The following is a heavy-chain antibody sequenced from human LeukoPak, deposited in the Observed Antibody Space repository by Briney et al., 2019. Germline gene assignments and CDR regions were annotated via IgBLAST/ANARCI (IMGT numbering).Heavy chain of an antibody. J-gene: IGHJ4*02. Sequence: GGSLRLSCAASGFTFTRYWMSWVRQAPGKGLEWVANIKQDGSEKYYVDSVKGRFTISRDNAKNSLYLQMNSLRAEDTAVYYCARVYHSSSGRAIDYWGQGTLVTVSS. CDR2: IKQDGSEK. D-gene: IGHD6-6*01. V-gene: IGHV3-7*01. CDR1: GFTFTRYW. CDR3: ARVYHSSSGRAIDY.